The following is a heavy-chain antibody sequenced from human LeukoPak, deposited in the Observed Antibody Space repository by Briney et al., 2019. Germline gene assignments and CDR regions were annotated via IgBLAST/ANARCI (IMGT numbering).Heavy chain of an antibody. CDR2: IYSGGST. CDR1: GFTFNRYS. J-gene: IGHJ6*03. CDR3: ARDITSSGYKSPYYMDV. V-gene: IGHV3-53*01. D-gene: IGHD3-22*01. Sequence: GGSLRLSCAASGFTFNRYSMNWVRQAPGKGLEWVSVIYSGGSTYYADSVKGRFTISRDNSKNTLYLQMNSLRAEDTAVYYCARDITSSGYKSPYYMDVWGKGTTVTVSS.